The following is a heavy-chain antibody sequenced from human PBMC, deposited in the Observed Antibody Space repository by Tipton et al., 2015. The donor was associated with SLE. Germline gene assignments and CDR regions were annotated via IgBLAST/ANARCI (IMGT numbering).Heavy chain of an antibody. CDR3: ARRTRIAARSPFDY. D-gene: IGHD6-6*01. J-gene: IGHJ4*02. V-gene: IGHV4-34*01. Sequence: TLSLTCAVYGGSLSGYYWSWIRQPPGKGLEWIGEINHSGSTNYNPSLKSRVTISVDTSKNQFSLKLSSVTAADTAVYYCARRTRIAARSPFDYWGQGTLVTVSP. CDR1: GGSLSGYY. CDR2: INHSGST.